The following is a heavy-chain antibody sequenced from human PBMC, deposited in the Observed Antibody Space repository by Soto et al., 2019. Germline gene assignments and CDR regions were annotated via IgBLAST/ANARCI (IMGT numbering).Heavy chain of an antibody. CDR3: VSLFNDYGGNLLSY. CDR1: GYSFTSYW. Sequence: GEALKISGKGSGYSFTSYWIGWVRQMPGKGLEWMGIIYPGDSDTRYSPSFQGQVTISADKSISTAYLQWSSLKASDTAMYYCVSLFNDYGGNLLSYRAQRTSVPVS. J-gene: IGHJ6*02. D-gene: IGHD4-17*01. CDR2: IYPGDSDT. V-gene: IGHV5-51*01.